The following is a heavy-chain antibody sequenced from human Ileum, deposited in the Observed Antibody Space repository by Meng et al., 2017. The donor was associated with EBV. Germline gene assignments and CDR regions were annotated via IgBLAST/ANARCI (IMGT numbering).Heavy chain of an antibody. CDR1: RDSVSSDKTA. CDR2: TYRRSRWYY. V-gene: IGHV6-1*01. J-gene: IGHJ5*02. Sequence: QLQLQEPGPGLVPPSQSPPLSCVISRDSVSSDKTAWNWIRQYPSRGLEWLGRTYRRSRWYYDYALSVKSRINISPDTSKNQVSLQLNSVTDEDTGIYYCATSRIAKFDRWGQGTLVTVSS. CDR3: ATSRIAKFDR.